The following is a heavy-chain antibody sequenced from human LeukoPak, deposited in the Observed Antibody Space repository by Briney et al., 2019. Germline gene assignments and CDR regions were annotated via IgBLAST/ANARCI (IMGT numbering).Heavy chain of an antibody. CDR3: AGETTSYYYYGMDV. D-gene: IGHD4-17*01. CDR1: GGSISSYY. Sequence: SETLSLTCTVSGGSISSYYWSWIRQPPGKGLEWIGYIYYSGSTNYNPSLKSRVTISVDTSKNQFSLKLSSVTAADTAVYYCAGETTSYYYYGMDVWGQGTTVTVSS. V-gene: IGHV4-59*01. CDR2: IYYSGST. J-gene: IGHJ6*02.